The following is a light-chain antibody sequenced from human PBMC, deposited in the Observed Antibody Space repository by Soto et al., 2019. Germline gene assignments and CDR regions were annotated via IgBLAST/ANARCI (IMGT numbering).Light chain of an antibody. J-gene: IGKJ2*01. Sequence: IVMTQSPATLSVSPGDRATLSCRASQSVSSLLAWYQQKPGQAPRLLLYGASTRATGIPARFSGSGSGTEFTLTISSLQSEDFAVYCCQQYSDRPYTFGQGTKVDIK. CDR2: GAS. CDR1: QSVSSL. V-gene: IGKV3-15*01. CDR3: QQYSDRPYT.